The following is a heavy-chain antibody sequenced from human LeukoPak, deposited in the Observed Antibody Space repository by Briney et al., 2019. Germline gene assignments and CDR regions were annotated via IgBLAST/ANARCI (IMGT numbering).Heavy chain of an antibody. CDR3: ASRSSSSSVDY. Sequence: PGGSLRPSCAASGFTFSSYWMHWVGQAPGKGVVWVSRINSDGSSTSYADSVKGRFTISRDNAKNTLYLQMNSLRAEDTAVYYCASRSSSSSVDYWGQGTLVTVSS. CDR1: GFTFSSYW. V-gene: IGHV3-74*01. D-gene: IGHD6-6*01. CDR2: INSDGSST. J-gene: IGHJ4*02.